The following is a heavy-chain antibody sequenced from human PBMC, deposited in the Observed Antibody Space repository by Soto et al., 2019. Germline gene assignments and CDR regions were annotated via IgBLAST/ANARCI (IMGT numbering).Heavy chain of an antibody. CDR2: IIPIFGTA. CDR3: ATQPPESPSWFDP. D-gene: IGHD2-2*01. V-gene: IGHV1-69*06. Sequence: SVKVSCKASGGTFSSYAISWVRQAPGQGLEWMGGIIPIFGTANYAQKFQGRVTITADKSTSTAYMELSSLRSEDTAVYYCATQPPESPSWFDPWGQGTLVTVSS. CDR1: GGTFSSYA. J-gene: IGHJ5*02.